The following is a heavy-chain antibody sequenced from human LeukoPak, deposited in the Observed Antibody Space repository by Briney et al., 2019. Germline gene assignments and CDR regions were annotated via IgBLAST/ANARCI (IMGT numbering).Heavy chain of an antibody. V-gene: IGHV1-69*05. D-gene: IGHD6-6*01. J-gene: IGHJ4*02. CDR2: IIPIFGTA. CDR3: ARDSRSSSSAYYFDY. Sequence: SVKVSCKASGGTFSSYAISRVRQAPGQGLEWMGGIIPIFGTANYAQKFQGRVTITTDESTSTAYMELNSLRSEDTAVYYCARDSRSSSSAYYFDYWGQGTLVTVSS. CDR1: GGTFSSYA.